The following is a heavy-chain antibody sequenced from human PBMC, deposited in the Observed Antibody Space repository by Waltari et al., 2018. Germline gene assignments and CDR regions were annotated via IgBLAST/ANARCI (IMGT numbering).Heavy chain of an antibody. V-gene: IGHV3-33*06. CDR2: IGYDGSNK. J-gene: IGHJ3*02. Sequence: QVQLVESGGGVVQPGGSRRLPCSASGFPFSSFGLHWVLLAPGKGLVWVAVIGYDGSNKYYADSVKGRFTISRDNSKNTLYLQMNGLRAEDTAVYYCAQAPDRGSSGAFDIWGQGTMVTVSS. CDR1: GFPFSSFG. CDR3: AQAPDRGSSGAFDI. D-gene: IGHD1-26*01.